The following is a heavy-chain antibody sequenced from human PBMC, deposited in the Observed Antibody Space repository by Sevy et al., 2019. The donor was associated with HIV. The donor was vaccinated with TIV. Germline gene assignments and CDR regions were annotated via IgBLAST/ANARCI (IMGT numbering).Heavy chain of an antibody. Sequence: SETLSLTCTVSGGSISSSSYYWGWIRQPPGKGLGWIGSIYYSGRTYYNPSLKSRVTISVDTSKNQFSLKLSSVTAADTAVYYCARHLRLLTFDYWGQGTLVTVSS. CDR1: GGSISSSSYY. J-gene: IGHJ4*02. V-gene: IGHV4-39*01. CDR2: IYYSGRT. D-gene: IGHD3-22*01. CDR3: ARHLRLLTFDY.